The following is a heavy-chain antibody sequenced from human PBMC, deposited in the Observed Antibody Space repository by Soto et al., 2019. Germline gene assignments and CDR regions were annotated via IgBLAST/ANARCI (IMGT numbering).Heavy chain of an antibody. V-gene: IGHV1-18*01. J-gene: IGHJ4*02. CDR3: AGDPGPPVH. CDR2: ISAYNVNT. Sequence: QVQLVQSRGEVKKAGASVKVSCKASGYTFTSSGITWVRQAPAQGLDRMVLISAYNVNTNYAQTLQGRVTKTTDTSTSQAYMERSSLRSDDKAVYYCAGDPGPPVHWGQGTLVTVSS. CDR1: GYTFTSSG.